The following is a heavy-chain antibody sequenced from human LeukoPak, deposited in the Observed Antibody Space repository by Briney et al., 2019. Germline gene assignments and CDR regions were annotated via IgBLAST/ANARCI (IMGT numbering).Heavy chain of an antibody. CDR2: ISYDGSNK. CDR1: GFTFSSYA. CDR3: ARDHGDTAMVPGY. J-gene: IGHJ4*02. V-gene: IGHV3-30-3*01. D-gene: IGHD5-18*01. Sequence: GGSLGLSCAASGFTFSSYAMHWVRQAPGKGLEWVAVISYDGSNKYYADSVKGRFTISRDNSKNTLYLQMNSLRAEDTAVYYCARDHGDTAMVPGYWGQGTLVTVSS.